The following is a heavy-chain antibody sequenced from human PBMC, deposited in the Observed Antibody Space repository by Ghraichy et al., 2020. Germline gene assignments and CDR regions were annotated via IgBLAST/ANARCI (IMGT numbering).Heavy chain of an antibody. CDR2: IYHSGSS. CDR3: ARVFNYYDTSNYYSDDY. V-gene: IGHV4-38-2*02. D-gene: IGHD3-22*01. Sequence: SATLSLTCTVSGYSISSGYYWGWIRQPPGKGLEWIGSIYHSGSSYFNPSLKSRVTISIDTSKNQFSLKLSSVTAADTAVYYCARVFNYYDTSNYYSDDYWGQGTLVTVSP. CDR1: GYSISSGYY. J-gene: IGHJ4*02.